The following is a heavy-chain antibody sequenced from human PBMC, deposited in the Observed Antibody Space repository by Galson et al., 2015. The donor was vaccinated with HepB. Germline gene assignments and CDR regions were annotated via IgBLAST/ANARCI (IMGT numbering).Heavy chain of an antibody. CDR3: ARDYGAGSDY. Sequence: SVKVSCKASRSVFSRYEFHWVRQAPGQRLEWKGWINGGNGNTEHAPKVQGRISMTTDTSTSTAYMELRSLTSDDTAVYYCARDYGAGSDYWGQGTLVTVSS. D-gene: IGHD3-10*01. J-gene: IGHJ4*02. CDR1: RSVFSRYE. CDR2: INGGNGNT. V-gene: IGHV1-18*01.